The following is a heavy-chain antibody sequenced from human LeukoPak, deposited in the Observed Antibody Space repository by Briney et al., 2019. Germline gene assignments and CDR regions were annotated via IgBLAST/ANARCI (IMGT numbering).Heavy chain of an antibody. CDR3: AKTSDAGFDP. V-gene: IGHV3-23*01. Sequence: PGGSLRLSCAASGFIFRNYVMSWVRQAPGNGPEWVSALSASGGNTYYTDSVKGRFTISRDNSKNPLYLQLSSLRVEDTALYYCAKTSDAGFDPWGQGTLVTVSS. CDR1: GFIFRNYV. J-gene: IGHJ5*02. CDR2: LSASGGNT.